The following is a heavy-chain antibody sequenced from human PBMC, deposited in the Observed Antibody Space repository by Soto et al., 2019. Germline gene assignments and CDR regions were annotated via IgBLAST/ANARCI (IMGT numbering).Heavy chain of an antibody. CDR2: INPNSGGT. Sequence: QVQLVQSGAEVKKPGASVKVSCKASGYTFTGYYMHWVRQAPGQGLEWMGWINPNSGGTNYAQKFQGRATMTRDTSISTAYMELSRLGSDDTAVYYCARARWSNLVGHRPTPSNFDYWGQGTLVTVSS. J-gene: IGHJ4*02. V-gene: IGHV1-2*02. D-gene: IGHD2-21*01. CDR3: ARARWSNLVGHRPTPSNFDY. CDR1: GYTFTGYY.